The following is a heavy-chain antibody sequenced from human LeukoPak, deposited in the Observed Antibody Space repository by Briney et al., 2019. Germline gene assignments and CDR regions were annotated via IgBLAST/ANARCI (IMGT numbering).Heavy chain of an antibody. Sequence: GGSLRLSCAASGFTFSSYSMNWVRQAPGKGLEWVSSISSSSSYIYYADSVKGRFTISRDNAKNSLYLQMNSLRAEDTAVYYCARTVAAAGPMDYWGQGTLVTVSS. CDR3: ARTVAAAGPMDY. D-gene: IGHD6-13*01. J-gene: IGHJ4*02. CDR1: GFTFSSYS. CDR2: ISSSSSYI. V-gene: IGHV3-21*01.